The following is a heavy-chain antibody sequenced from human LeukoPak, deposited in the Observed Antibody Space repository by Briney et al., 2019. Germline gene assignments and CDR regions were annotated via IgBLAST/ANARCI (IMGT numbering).Heavy chain of an antibody. CDR1: GGSFSGYY. CDR3: ARDRPAVLWPKGSGMDV. CDR2: INHSGST. V-gene: IGHV4-34*01. Sequence: PSETLSLTCAVYGGSFSGYYWSWIRRPPGKGLEWIGEINHSGSTNYNPSLKSRVTISVDTSKNQFSLKLSSVTAADTAVYYCARDRPAVLWPKGSGMDVWGQGTTVTVSS. J-gene: IGHJ6*02. D-gene: IGHD2/OR15-2a*01.